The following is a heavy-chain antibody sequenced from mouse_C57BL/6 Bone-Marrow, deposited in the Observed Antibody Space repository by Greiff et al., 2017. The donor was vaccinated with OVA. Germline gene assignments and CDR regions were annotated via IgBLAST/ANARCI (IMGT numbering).Heavy chain of an antibody. D-gene: IGHD2-10*02. V-gene: IGHV5-15*01. CDR3: ARREVWGAMDY. CDR2: ISNLAYSI. CDR1: GFTFSDYG. Sequence: EVMLVESGGGLVQPGGSLKLSCAASGFTFSDYGMAWVRQAPRKGPEWVAFISNLAYSIYYADTVTGRFTISRENAKNTLYLEMSSLRSEDTAMYYCARREVWGAMDYWGQGTSVTVSS. J-gene: IGHJ4*01.